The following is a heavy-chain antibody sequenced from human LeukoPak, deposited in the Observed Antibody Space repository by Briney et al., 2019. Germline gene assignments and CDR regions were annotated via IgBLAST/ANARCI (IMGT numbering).Heavy chain of an antibody. J-gene: IGHJ4*02. V-gene: IGHV3-30*02. CDR3: AKDKEVLLWFGELFYY. CDR1: GFTFSSYG. Sequence: GGSLRLSCAASGFTFSSYGMHWVRQAPGKGLEWVAFIRYDGSNKYYADSVKGRFTISRDNSKNTLYLQMNSLRAEDTAVYYCAKDKEVLLWFGELFYYWGQGTLVTVSS. CDR2: IRYDGSNK. D-gene: IGHD3-10*01.